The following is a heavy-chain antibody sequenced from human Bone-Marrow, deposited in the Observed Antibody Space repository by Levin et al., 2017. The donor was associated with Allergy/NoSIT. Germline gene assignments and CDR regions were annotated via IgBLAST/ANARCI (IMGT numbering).Heavy chain of an antibody. CDR2: ILYDGSNQ. V-gene: IGHV3-33*01. Sequence: PGGSLRLSCDASGFPFRHYGMHWVRQSPGKGLEWVASILYDGSNQYYADSVKGRFTISRDNSKNTVSLQMNSLSADDTAMYYCARDRSGTYFWVWGQGTLVTVSS. J-gene: IGHJ4*02. CDR1: GFPFRHYG. CDR3: ARDRSGTYFWV. D-gene: IGHD3-3*01.